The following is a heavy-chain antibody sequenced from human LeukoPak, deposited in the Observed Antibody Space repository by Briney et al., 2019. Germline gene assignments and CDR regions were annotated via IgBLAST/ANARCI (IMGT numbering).Heavy chain of an antibody. CDR3: ARVGAPGY. CDR1: GGSFSGYY. J-gene: IGHJ4*02. CDR2: INHSGST. Sequence: TSETLSLTCAVYGGSFSGYYWSWIRQPPGKGLEWIGEINHSGSTNYNPSLKSRVTISVDRSKNQFSLKLSSVTAADTAVYYCARVGAPGYWGQGTLVTVSS. D-gene: IGHD1-26*01. V-gene: IGHV4-34*01.